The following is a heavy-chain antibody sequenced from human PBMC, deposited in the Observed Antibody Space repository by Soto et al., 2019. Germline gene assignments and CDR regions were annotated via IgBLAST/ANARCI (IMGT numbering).Heavy chain of an antibody. V-gene: IGHV3-66*01. CDR1: GFTVSSNY. Sequence: EVQLVESGGGLVQPGGSLRLSCAASGFTVSSNYMSWVRQAPGKGLEWVSVMYSGGSTYYADSVKGRFTISRDNSKNTLYLQMNSLRAEDTAVYYCARGGSLRYFDWFVWFDPWGQGTLVTVSS. J-gene: IGHJ5*02. D-gene: IGHD3-9*01. CDR2: MYSGGST. CDR3: ARGGSLRYFDWFVWFDP.